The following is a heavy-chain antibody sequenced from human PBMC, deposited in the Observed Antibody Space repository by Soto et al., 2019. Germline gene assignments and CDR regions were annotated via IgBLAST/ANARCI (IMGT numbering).Heavy chain of an antibody. J-gene: IGHJ6*02. Sequence: GGSLRLSCVASGFTFSTYDMNWVRQAPGKGLEWVAVISYDGSNKYYADSVKGRFTISRDNSKNTLYLQMNSLRAEDTAVYYCAKDHSLGYSYGRYYYYGMDVWGQGTTVTVSS. V-gene: IGHV3-30*18. D-gene: IGHD5-18*01. CDR3: AKDHSLGYSYGRYYYYGMDV. CDR1: GFTFSTYD. CDR2: ISYDGSNK.